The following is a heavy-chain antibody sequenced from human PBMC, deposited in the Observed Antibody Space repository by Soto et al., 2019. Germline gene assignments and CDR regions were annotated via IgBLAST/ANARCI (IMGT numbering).Heavy chain of an antibody. CDR2: KYYSGTT. J-gene: IGHJ4*02. V-gene: IGHV4-39*01. CDR1: GGSISSGSYY. D-gene: IGHD5-18*01. Sequence: SETLSLTCTVSGGSISSGSYYWGWIRQPPGKGLEWIGSKYYSGTTYYNPSLKSRVTISVDTSKNQFSLNLSSVAAADTAVYYCARYMRYSYGPESIDYWGQGTLVTVSS. CDR3: ARYMRYSYGPESIDY.